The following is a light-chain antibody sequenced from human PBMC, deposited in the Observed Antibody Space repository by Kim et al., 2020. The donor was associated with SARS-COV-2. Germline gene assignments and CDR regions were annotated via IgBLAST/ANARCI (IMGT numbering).Light chain of an antibody. V-gene: IGKV3-20*01. Sequence: EIVLTQSPGTLSLSPGERATLSCRASQSVSSSYLAWYQQKPGQAPRLLIYGASSRATGIPDRFSGSESGTDFTLTSSRLEPEDFAVYYCQQYARSPLTFGGGTKVEI. CDR3: QQYARSPLT. CDR1: QSVSSSY. J-gene: IGKJ4*01. CDR2: GAS.